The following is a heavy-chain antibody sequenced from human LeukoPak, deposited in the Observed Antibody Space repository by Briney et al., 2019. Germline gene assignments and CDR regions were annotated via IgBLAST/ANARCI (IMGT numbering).Heavy chain of an antibody. V-gene: IGHV1-8*01. CDR1: GYTFINYD. J-gene: IGHJ4*02. Sequence: GASVKVSCKASGYTFINYDINWVRQVTGQGLEWMGWMNPDSGNTGYAQRFQGRVTLTRNPSISTAYMEVSSLRSEDTAVYFCARGTTRNYGDFDYWAREPWSPSPQ. CDR2: MNPDSGNT. CDR3: ARGTTRNYGDFDY. D-gene: IGHD3-10*01.